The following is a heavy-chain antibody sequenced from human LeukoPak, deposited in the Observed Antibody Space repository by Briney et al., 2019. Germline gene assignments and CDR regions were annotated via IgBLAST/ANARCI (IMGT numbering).Heavy chain of an antibody. V-gene: IGHV3-23*01. CDR3: AKATYSSGFNLYFDY. CDR1: GLTLDIYA. D-gene: IGHD6-25*01. Sequence: GGSLRLSCAASGLTLDIYAMSWVRQAPGKGLEWVSTTSGSGYNTYYADSVKGRFTISRDNSKNTLFLQMNSLRAEDTAVYYCAKATYSSGFNLYFDYWGQGTLVTVSS. J-gene: IGHJ4*02. CDR2: TSGSGYNT.